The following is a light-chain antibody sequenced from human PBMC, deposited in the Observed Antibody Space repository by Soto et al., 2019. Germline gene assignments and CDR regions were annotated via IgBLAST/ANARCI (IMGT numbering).Light chain of an antibody. Sequence: DIVMTQSPDSLAVSLGERATITYRSSQSVLYTPTNKNYVAWYQQKPGQPPKLLLYWASTRESGVPDRFSGSGSGTYFTLTISSLQAEDVAFYYCQQYYSSPRLGFGGGTKVDIK. CDR1: QSVLYTPTNKNY. V-gene: IGKV4-1*01. J-gene: IGKJ4*01. CDR3: QQYYSSPRLG. CDR2: WAS.